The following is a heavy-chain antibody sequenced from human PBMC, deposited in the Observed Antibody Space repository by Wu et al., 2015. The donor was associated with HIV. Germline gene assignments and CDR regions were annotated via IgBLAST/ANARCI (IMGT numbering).Heavy chain of an antibody. V-gene: IGHV1-2*02. CDR2: INPNSGDT. D-gene: IGHD3-22*01. CDR3: ARDLGGDYYDITGPAPY. CDR1: GYTFIGYY. J-gene: IGHJ4*02. Sequence: QVQLVQSGAEVKKPGASVKVSCKASGYTFIGYYIHWVRQAPGQGLEWMGWINPNSGDTNYAQKFQGRVTMTRDTSISTAYMELSRLRSDDTAVFYCARDLGGDYYDITGPAPYWGQGTLVTVSS.